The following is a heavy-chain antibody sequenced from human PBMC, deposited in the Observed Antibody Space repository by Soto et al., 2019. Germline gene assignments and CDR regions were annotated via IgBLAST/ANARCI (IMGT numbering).Heavy chain of an antibody. D-gene: IGHD3-10*01. V-gene: IGHV4-30-4*01. CDR1: GGSISSGDYY. CDR3: ARETYYYGSGSYFGYYYGMDV. CDR2: IYYSGST. Sequence: SETLSLTCTLSGGSISSGDYYWSWIRQPPGKGLAWIGYIYYSGSTYYNPSLKSRVTISVDTSKNQFSLKLSSVTAADTAVYYCARETYYYGSGSYFGYYYGMDVWGQGTTVTVS. J-gene: IGHJ6*02.